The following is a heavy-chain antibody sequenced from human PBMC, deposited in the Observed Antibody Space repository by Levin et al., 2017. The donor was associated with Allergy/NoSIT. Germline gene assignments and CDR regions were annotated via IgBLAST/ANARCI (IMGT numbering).Heavy chain of an antibody. J-gene: IGHJ4*02. D-gene: IGHD5-18*01. CDR1: GFTFSRYT. V-gene: IGHV3-21*01. CDR3: ARENTAT. Sequence: SCAASGFTFSRYTMNWVRQAPGKGLEWVSSISSSSSYIYYADSLKGRFTVSRDNAKNSLFLQMNSLRAEDTALYYCARENTATWGQGTLVTVSS. CDR2: ISSSSSYI.